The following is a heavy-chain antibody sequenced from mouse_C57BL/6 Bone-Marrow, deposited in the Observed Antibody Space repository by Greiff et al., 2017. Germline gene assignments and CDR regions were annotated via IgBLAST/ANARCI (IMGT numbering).Heavy chain of an antibody. CDR1: GYTFTNYW. Sequence: QVQLQQSGAELVRPGPSVKMSCKASGYTFTNYWIGWAKQRPGHGLEWIGDIYPGGGYTNYNEKFKGKATLTADKSSSTAYMQFSSLTSEDSAIYYCARWGSNGAMDYWGQGTSVTVSS. CDR2: IYPGGGYT. CDR3: ARWGSNGAMDY. J-gene: IGHJ4*01. V-gene: IGHV1-63*01. D-gene: IGHD2-5*01.